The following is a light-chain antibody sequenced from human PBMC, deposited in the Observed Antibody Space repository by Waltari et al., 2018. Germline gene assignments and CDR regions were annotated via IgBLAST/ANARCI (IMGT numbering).Light chain of an antibody. Sequence: SYELTQPPSVSVAPGQTARITCDGDKIGSKNVHWYQHTPGQAPVLVVYDDGDRPSGIPARFSGSNSGNTAALTISRVDAGDEAEYYCQVWDSGSNHYVFGTVTKVTVL. CDR2: DDG. V-gene: IGLV3-21*02. CDR1: KIGSKN. J-gene: IGLJ1*01. CDR3: QVWDSGSNHYV.